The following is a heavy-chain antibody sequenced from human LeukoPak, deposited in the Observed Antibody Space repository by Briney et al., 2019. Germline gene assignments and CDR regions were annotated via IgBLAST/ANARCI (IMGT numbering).Heavy chain of an antibody. Sequence: PGGSLRLYCAASGFTFSSDYMHWVRQGPGKGLVWVSRISSDGSDTSYADSVKGRFTISRDNAKTTLYLQMNSLTAEDTATYYCARASRDNGHFTNVDYWGQGTPVIVSS. V-gene: IGHV3-74*01. CDR3: ARASRDNGHFTNVDY. CDR2: ISSDGSDT. D-gene: IGHD2-2*01. J-gene: IGHJ4*02. CDR1: GFTFSSDY.